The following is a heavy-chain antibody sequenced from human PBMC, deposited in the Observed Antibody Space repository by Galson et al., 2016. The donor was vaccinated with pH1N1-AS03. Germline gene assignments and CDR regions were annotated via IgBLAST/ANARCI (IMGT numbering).Heavy chain of an antibody. D-gene: IGHD2-2*01. CDR1: GFTFNNAW. CDR3: TATYCSSRAYCDYY. CDR2: IKSKTDGGTI. Sequence: SLRLSCAASGFTFNNAWMSWVRQAPGKGLEWVGRIKSKTDGGTIDYAAPAKGRFTISRHDSIDTQFLQMSSLKNEDTAVYSCTATYCSSRAYCDYYWGQGTLVTVSS. J-gene: IGHJ4*02. V-gene: IGHV3-15*01.